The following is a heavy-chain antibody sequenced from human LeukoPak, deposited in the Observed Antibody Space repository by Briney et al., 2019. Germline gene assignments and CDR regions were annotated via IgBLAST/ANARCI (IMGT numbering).Heavy chain of an antibody. J-gene: IGHJ6*03. CDR2: INWDGCSA. CDR1: GFTFHSYA. V-gene: IGHV3-20*04. D-gene: IGHD4-17*01. CDR3: ARESDYDEQSRHRGYYYYMDV. Sequence: GGSLRLSCVASGFTFHSYAFSWVRQVPGKGLEWICHINWDGCSADYADSVRGRFTISRDNANNSLYLQLNTLRAEDTAFYYCARESDYDEQSRHRGYYYYMDVWGKGTTVTVSS.